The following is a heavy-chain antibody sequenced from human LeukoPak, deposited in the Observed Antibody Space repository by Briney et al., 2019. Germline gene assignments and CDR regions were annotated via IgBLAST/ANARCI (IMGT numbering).Heavy chain of an antibody. D-gene: IGHD3-10*01. CDR1: GGSISSYY. CDR3: ARGVGYGSGYFDY. V-gene: IGHV4-59*01. CDR2: IYYSGST. J-gene: IGHJ4*02. Sequence: SETLSLTCTVSGGSISSYYWSWLRQPPGKGLEWFGYIYYSGSTNYNPSLKSRVTISVDTSKNQFSLKLSSVTAADTAVYYCARGVGYGSGYFDYWGQGTLVTVSS.